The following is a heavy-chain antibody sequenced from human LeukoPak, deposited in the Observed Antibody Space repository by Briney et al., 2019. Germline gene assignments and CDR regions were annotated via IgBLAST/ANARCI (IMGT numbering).Heavy chain of an antibody. D-gene: IGHD1-7*01. Sequence: PGGSLRLSCAASGFTFSDYWMTWVRQAPGKGLEWVAHIKQDGGEKYYVDSVKGRFTISRDNAKNLVYLQLNGLRVEDTAVYYCARGWNYAFLFDYWGEGTLVTVSS. CDR3: ARGWNYAFLFDY. J-gene: IGHJ4*02. CDR2: IKQDGGEK. V-gene: IGHV3-7*01. CDR1: GFTFSDYW.